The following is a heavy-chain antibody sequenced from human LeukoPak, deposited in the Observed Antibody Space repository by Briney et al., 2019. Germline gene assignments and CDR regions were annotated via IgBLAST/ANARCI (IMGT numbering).Heavy chain of an antibody. D-gene: IGHD6-13*01. Sequence: ASVKVSCKASGYTFTSYDINWVRQATGQGLEWMGWMNPNSGNTGYAQKFQGRVTMTRNTSISTAYMELSSLRSDDTAVYYCARSEQQLAPWFDYWGQGTLVTVSS. CDR2: MNPNSGNT. CDR3: ARSEQQLAPWFDY. CDR1: GYTFTSYD. J-gene: IGHJ4*02. V-gene: IGHV1-8*01.